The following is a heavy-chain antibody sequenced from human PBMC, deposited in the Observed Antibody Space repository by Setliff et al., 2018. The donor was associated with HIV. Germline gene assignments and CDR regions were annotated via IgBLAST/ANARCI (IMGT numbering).Heavy chain of an antibody. V-gene: IGHV4-39*07. CDR1: GGSTSTSGYY. Sequence: PSETLSLTCTVSGGSTSTSGYYWGWIRQPPGKGREWIGSIYSSGSTYYNPSLKSRVTMSLDTSKKHFSLKLKSVTAADTAVYYCALTGHRLLRGYMDVWGKGTTVTVSS. CDR2: IYSSGST. CDR3: ALTGHRLLRGYMDV. D-gene: IGHD2-15*01. J-gene: IGHJ6*03.